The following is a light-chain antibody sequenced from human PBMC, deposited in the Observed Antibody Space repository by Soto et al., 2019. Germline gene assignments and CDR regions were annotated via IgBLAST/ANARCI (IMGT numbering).Light chain of an antibody. Sequence: QSVLTQPASVSGSPGQSITISCTGTSSDVGTYNYVSWYQQHPGEAPKLIIYDVSNRPSGVSIRFSGSKSGNTASLTISGLQAEDEADYHCSSYTSSKSWIFGGGTKLTVL. V-gene: IGLV2-14*01. CDR3: SSYTSSKSWI. CDR1: SSDVGTYNY. CDR2: DVS. J-gene: IGLJ3*02.